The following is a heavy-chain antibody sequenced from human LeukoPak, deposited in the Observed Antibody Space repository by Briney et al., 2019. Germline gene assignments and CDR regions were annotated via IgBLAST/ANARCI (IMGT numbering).Heavy chain of an antibody. CDR2: ISSGGGTT. CDR1: GFTFSSYE. Sequence: GGSLRLSCTASGFTFSSYEMIWVRQAPGKGLEWVSFISSGGGTTYYADSVKGRFTISKDNAGKSLYLEMNNLRAEDTAFYYCARDALINGAFDIWGQGTMVTVSS. CDR3: ARDALINGAFDI. D-gene: IGHD2-8*01. V-gene: IGHV3-48*03. J-gene: IGHJ3*02.